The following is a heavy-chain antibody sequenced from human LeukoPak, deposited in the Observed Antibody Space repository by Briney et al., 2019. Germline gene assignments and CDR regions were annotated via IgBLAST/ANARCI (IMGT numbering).Heavy chain of an antibody. CDR2: ISYDGSNK. CDR3: TKRGDYGGSSPFDY. V-gene: IGHV3-30*18. Sequence: GGSLRLSCAASGFTFSSYGMHWVRQALGKGLEWVADISYDGSNKYYADSVKGRFTISRDNSKNTLYLQMNSLRAEDTAEYYCTKRGDYGGSSPFDYWGQGTLVTVSS. J-gene: IGHJ4*02. CDR1: GFTFSSYG. D-gene: IGHD4-23*01.